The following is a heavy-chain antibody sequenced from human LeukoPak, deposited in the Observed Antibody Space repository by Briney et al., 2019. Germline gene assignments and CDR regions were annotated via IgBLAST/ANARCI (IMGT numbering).Heavy chain of an antibody. D-gene: IGHD4-23*01. CDR3: AREPHANSKYVPRGDY. CDR2: MNPNSGNT. V-gene: IGHV1-8*01. CDR1: GYTFTSYD. J-gene: IGHJ4*02. Sequence: GASVKVSCKASGYTFTSYDINWVRQATGQGLEWMGWMNPNSGNTGYAQKFQGRVTMTRNTSISTAYMELRSLRSDDTAVYYCAREPHANSKYVPRGDYWGQGTLVTVSS.